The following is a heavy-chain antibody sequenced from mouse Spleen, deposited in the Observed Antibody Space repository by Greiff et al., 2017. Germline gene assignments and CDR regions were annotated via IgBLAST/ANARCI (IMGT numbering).Heavy chain of an antibody. V-gene: IGHV1-66*01. CDR3: ARGKYWYFDV. Sequence: VKLQQSGPELVKPGASVKISCKASGYSFTSYYIHWVKQRPGQGLEWIGWIYPGSGNTKYNEKFKGKATLTADTSSSTAYMQLSSLTSEDSAVYYCARGKYWYFDVWGAGTTVTVSS. J-gene: IGHJ1*01. CDR2: IYPGSGNT. CDR1: GYSFTSYY.